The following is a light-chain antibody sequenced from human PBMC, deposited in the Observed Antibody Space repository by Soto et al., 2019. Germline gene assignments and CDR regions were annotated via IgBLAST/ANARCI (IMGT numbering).Light chain of an antibody. CDR1: SSDVGGYNL. V-gene: IGLV2-23*02. CDR3: CSFAGGATFV. Sequence: SALSQPPSASGSPGQSVALSCAGTSSDVGGYNLVSWYQQHPGKAPKLIIYEASERPSGVSDRFSGSRSGNTASLTISTLQTEDASYYFCCSFAGGATFVFGGGTKVTVL. CDR2: EAS. J-gene: IGLJ2*01.